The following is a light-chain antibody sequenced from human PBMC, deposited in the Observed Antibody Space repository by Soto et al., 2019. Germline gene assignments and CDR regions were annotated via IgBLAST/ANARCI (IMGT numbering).Light chain of an antibody. Sequence: EIVLTQSPGPLSLSPGERVTLSCRASQSVTNNYVAWYQQRPGQAPRLLIYGASSRATGIPDRFSGSGSGTDFALTITSLEPEDFAVYCCQQYGSSPATFGGGTKVEIK. CDR1: QSVTNNY. J-gene: IGKJ4*01. V-gene: IGKV3-20*01. CDR3: QQYGSSPAT. CDR2: GAS.